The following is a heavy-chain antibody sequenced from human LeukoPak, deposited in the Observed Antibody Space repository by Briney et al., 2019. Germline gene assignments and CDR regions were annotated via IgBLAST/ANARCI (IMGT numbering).Heavy chain of an antibody. CDR3: ATRTQWELLGKHAFDI. CDR2: IIPIFGTA. V-gene: IGHV1-69*13. J-gene: IGHJ3*02. Sequence: GASVKVSCKASGGTFSSYAISWVRQAPGQGLEWMGGIIPIFGTANYAQKFQGRVTITADESTSTAYMELSSLRSEDTAVYYCATRTQWELLGKHAFDIWGQGTMVTVSS. D-gene: IGHD1-26*01. CDR1: GGTFSSYA.